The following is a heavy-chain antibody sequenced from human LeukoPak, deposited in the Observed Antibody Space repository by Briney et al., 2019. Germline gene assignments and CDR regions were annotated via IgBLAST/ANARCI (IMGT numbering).Heavy chain of an antibody. V-gene: IGHV4-4*07. D-gene: IGHD3-10*01. Sequence: SSETLSLTCTVSGGSISSYYWSWIRQPPGKGLEWIGRIYTSGSTNYNPSLKSRVTISVDTSKNQFSLKLSSVTAADTAVYYCARLRYGSGSWGGLRRTYYFDYWGQGTLVTVSS. CDR1: GGSISSYY. J-gene: IGHJ4*02. CDR2: IYTSGST. CDR3: ARLRYGSGSWGGLRRTYYFDY.